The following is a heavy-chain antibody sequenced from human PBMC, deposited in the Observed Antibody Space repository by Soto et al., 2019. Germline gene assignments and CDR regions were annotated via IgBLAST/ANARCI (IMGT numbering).Heavy chain of an antibody. CDR2: IYYSGST. V-gene: IGHV4-30-4*01. J-gene: IGHJ4*02. D-gene: IGHD6-6*01. Sequence: SETLSLTCTVSGGSISSGDYYWSWIRQPPGKGLEWIGYIYYSGSTYYNPSLKSRVTISVDTSMNQFSLKLSSVTAADTAVYYSATANSRSSGFDDSGQGTLVTVPS. CDR1: GGSISSGDYY. CDR3: ATANSRSSGFDD.